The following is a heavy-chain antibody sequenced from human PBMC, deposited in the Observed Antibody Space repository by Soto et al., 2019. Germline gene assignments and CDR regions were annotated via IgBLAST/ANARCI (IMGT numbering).Heavy chain of an antibody. J-gene: IGHJ6*02. V-gene: IGHV1-69*13. CDR1: GGTFSSYA. CDR2: IIPIFGTA. CDR3: AYYGSGSYDLYYYYYYGMDV. D-gene: IGHD3-10*01. Sequence: SVKVSCKASGGTFSSYAISWVRQAPGQGLEWMGGIIPIFGTANYAQKFQGRVTITADESTSTAYMELSSLRSEDTAVYYCAYYGSGSYDLYYYYYYGMDVWGQGTTVTVSS.